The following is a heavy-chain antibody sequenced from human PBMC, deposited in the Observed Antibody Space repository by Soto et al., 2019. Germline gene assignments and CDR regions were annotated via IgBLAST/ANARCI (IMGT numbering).Heavy chain of an antibody. CDR1: GFTFSTHA. CDR3: ARQNSGCSYYFDY. J-gene: IGHJ4*02. V-gene: IGHV3-30-3*01. Sequence: QVQLVESGGGVVQPGRSLRLSCAASGFTFSTHAMHWVRQAPGKGLEWLAVISYDGSVRYYADSVKGRFTISRDNSKKTLYLQMNNLRGGDTALYYCARQNSGCSYYFDYWGQGTLVTVSS. D-gene: IGHD6-19*01. CDR2: ISYDGSVR.